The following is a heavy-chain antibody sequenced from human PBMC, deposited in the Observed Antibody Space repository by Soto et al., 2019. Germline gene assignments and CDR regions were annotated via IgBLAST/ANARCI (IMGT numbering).Heavy chain of an antibody. V-gene: IGHV4-39*01. CDR3: GARISSSSGDYFAY. CDR1: SDSFRLNNYY. CDR2: MYSVGSP. J-gene: IGHJ4*02. Sequence: SETLSLTCSLSSDSFRLNNYYWGWLRQPRGKGLEWIGSMYSVGSPYYSPSLRSRVTIPRDTSKNQISLKLSSMTAADTAVYYCGARISSSSGDYFAYWGQGTLVTVSS. D-gene: IGHD6-6*01.